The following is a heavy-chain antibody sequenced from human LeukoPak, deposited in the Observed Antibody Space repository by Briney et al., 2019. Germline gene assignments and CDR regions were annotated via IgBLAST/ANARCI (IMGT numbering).Heavy chain of an antibody. Sequence: GGSLRLSCAASGFNFSSYTTHWVRQAPGKGLEWVAFISYGGRNKDYADSVKGRFTISRDNSENTLSLQMNSLRTEDTAVYYCARDLDYYGSGNYYGMDVWGQGTTVTVSS. CDR3: ARDLDYYGSGNYYGMDV. CDR2: ISYGGRNK. D-gene: IGHD3-10*01. J-gene: IGHJ6*02. CDR1: GFNFSSYT. V-gene: IGHV3-30-3*01.